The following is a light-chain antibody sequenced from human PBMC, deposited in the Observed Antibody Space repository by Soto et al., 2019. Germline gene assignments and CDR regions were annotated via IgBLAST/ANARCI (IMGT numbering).Light chain of an antibody. V-gene: IGKV1-5*01. J-gene: IGKJ1*01. CDR2: DAS. CDR1: QSLTGR. CDR3: QHYYGFSRT. Sequence: DIQMTQSPSTLSASIGDTVTLTCRASQSLTGRLAWYQQKPGRPPKLLIYDASSLESGVPSRFSGSGAGTEFTLTISSLQPDDFATYCCQHYYGFSRTFGQGTKVEIK.